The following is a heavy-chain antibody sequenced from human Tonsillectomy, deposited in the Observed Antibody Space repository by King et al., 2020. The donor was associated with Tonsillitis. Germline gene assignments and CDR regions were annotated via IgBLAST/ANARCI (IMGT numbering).Heavy chain of an antibody. CDR2: IDTSGST. V-gene: IGHV4-61*02. J-gene: IGHJ4*02. CDR1: GGSITSGSFY. D-gene: IGHD2-21*01. CDR3: AREACRGDCYADY. Sequence: QVQLQESGPGLVKPSQTLSLTCTVSGGSITSGSFYWSWIRQPAGKGLEWIGRIDTSGSTKYNPSLESRVTMSVDTSRNQFSLKLSSVTAADTAVYYCAREACRGDCYADYWGQGTLVTVSS.